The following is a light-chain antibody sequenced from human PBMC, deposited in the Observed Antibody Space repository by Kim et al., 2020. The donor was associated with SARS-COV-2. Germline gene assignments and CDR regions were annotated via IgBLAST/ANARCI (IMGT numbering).Light chain of an antibody. CDR2: YHSDSNK. J-gene: IGLJ3*02. V-gene: IGLV5-52*01. Sequence: VRLTGMLSSGFSVGGFWLRWYQQKPGSPPRYLLYYHSDSNKGQGSGVPSRFSGSNDASANAGILRISGLQPEDEADYYCGTWHSTLFGGGTQLTVL. CDR3: GTWHSTL. CDR1: SGFSVGGFW.